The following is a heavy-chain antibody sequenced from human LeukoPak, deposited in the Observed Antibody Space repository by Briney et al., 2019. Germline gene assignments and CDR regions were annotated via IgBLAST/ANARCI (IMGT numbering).Heavy chain of an antibody. J-gene: IGHJ4*02. CDR2: IKGDGSQK. CDR3: ARNRGWLQFDY. V-gene: IGHV3-7*03. D-gene: IGHD5-12*01. Sequence: GGSLRLSCAAFGFSFSDHWLDWVRQAPGKGLEWVAHIKGDGSQKYYVDSVKGRFTISRDNAKTSLYLQMDSLRAEDTAVYYCARNRGWLQFDYWGQGTLVTVSS. CDR1: GFSFSDHW.